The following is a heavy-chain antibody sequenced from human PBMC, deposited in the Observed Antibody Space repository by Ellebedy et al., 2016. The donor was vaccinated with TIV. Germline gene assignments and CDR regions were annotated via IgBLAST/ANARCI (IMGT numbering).Heavy chain of an antibody. CDR3: ARYSGSGTYYRNGMDV. CDR1: GYTFIDYG. D-gene: IGHD3-10*01. V-gene: IGHV1-18*01. CDR2: VSTYSGNT. Sequence: AASVQVSCKSSGYTFIDYGISWARQAPGQGLDWMGWVSTYSGNTNYADNLQGRVTMTTDTSTDTAYMELRSLRSDDTAVYYCARYSGSGTYYRNGMDVWGQGTTVTVSS. J-gene: IGHJ6*02.